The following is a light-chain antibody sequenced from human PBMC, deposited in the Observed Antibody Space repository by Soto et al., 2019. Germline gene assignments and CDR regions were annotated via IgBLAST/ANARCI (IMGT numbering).Light chain of an antibody. CDR3: QQYNNWPPWT. V-gene: IGKV3-15*01. J-gene: IGKJ1*01. CDR1: QSVSSN. Sequence: IVVTQSPATLSVSPGERATLSCRASQSVSSNLAWYQQKPGQAPRLLIYGASTRATGIPARFSGSGSGTEFTLTISSLQSEDFAVYCCQQYNNWPPWTFGQGTKVDIK. CDR2: GAS.